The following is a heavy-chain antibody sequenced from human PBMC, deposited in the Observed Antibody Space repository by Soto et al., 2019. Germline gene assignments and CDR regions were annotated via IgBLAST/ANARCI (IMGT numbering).Heavy chain of an antibody. D-gene: IGHD2-21*02. V-gene: IGHV3-23*01. CDR3: SKDYGLQPDLEPFDY. CDR2: ISVSGDST. Sequence: GGSLRLSCAASEFTFSIYAMNWVCQAPGKGLEWVSAISVSGDSTNYADSVKGRFTISRDNSKNTLYLQMNSLRVEDTAVYYCSKDYGLQPDLEPFDYWGQGTLVTVSS. CDR1: EFTFSIYA. J-gene: IGHJ4*02.